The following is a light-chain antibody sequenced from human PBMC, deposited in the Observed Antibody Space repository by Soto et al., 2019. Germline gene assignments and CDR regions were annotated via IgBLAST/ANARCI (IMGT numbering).Light chain of an antibody. V-gene: IGKV1-27*01. Sequence: DIQMTHSPSSLCASXTAGVTITXXASQGISNYLAWYQQKPGKVPKLLIYAASTLQSGVPSRFSGSGSGTDFTLTISSLQPEDVATYYCQKYNSARFTFGPGTKVDIK. CDR3: QKYNSARFT. J-gene: IGKJ3*01. CDR2: AAS. CDR1: QGISNY.